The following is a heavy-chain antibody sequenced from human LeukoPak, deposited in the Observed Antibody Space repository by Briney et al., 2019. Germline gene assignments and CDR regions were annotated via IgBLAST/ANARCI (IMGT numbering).Heavy chain of an antibody. Sequence: GGSLRLSCAASGFTFSSYEMNWVRQAPGKGLEWVSYISSSGSTIYYADPVKGRFTISRDNAKNSLYLQMNSLRAEDTAVYYCATSGGSYWSWGQGTLVTVSS. CDR3: ATSGGSYWS. J-gene: IGHJ5*02. CDR1: GFTFSSYE. D-gene: IGHD1-26*01. CDR2: ISSSGSTI. V-gene: IGHV3-48*03.